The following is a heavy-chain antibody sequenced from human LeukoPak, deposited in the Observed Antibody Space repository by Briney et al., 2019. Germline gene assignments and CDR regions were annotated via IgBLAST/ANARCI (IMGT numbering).Heavy chain of an antibody. CDR2: IYYSGST. V-gene: IGHV4-59*01. D-gene: IGHD4-17*01. Sequence: SETLSLTCSVSGDSISSYYWSWIRQPPGKGLEWIGYIYYSGSTNYNPSLKSRVTISVDTSKNQFSLKLSSVTAADTAVYYCASYDFGDRMCFDYWGQGTLVTVSS. J-gene: IGHJ4*02. CDR1: GDSISSYY. CDR3: ASYDFGDRMCFDY.